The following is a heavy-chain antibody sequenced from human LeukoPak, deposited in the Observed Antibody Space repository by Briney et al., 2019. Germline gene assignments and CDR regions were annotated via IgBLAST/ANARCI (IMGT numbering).Heavy chain of an antibody. CDR1: GYSFTSYW. Sequence: GESLKISCKGSGYSFTSYWIGWVRQMPGKGLEWMGIIYPGDSDTRYSPSFQGQVTISADKSISTAYLQWSSLKASDTAMYYCARQQQFCSGGNCYSLNAFDPWGQGTVVTVSS. CDR3: ARQQQFCSGGNCYSLNAFDP. D-gene: IGHD2-15*01. V-gene: IGHV5-51*01. CDR2: IYPGDSDT. J-gene: IGHJ3*01.